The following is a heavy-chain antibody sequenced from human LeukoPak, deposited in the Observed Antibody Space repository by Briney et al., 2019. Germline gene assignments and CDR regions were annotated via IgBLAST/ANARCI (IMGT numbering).Heavy chain of an antibody. Sequence: NPSETLSLTCTVSGGSIRSYYWSWIRQPPGKGLEWIGSIHPSGRLYNNPSLESRVTISIDTSKNQFSLNLNSVTAADTAVYFCSRGLDSRKLGYWGQGTLVTVSS. CDR2: IHPSGRL. J-gene: IGHJ4*02. D-gene: IGHD3-22*01. CDR1: GGSIRSYY. V-gene: IGHV4-4*09. CDR3: SRGLDSRKLGY.